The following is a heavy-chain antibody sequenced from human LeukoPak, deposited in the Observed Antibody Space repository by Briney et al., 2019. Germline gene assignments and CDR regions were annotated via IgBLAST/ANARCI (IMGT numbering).Heavy chain of an antibody. J-gene: IGHJ4*02. Sequence: PGGSLRLSCAASGFTFSNYWMSWVRQAPGKGLEWVACIMWDGSQIYYVDSVEGRFTISRDNAKNSLFLQMNSLGAEDTAVYYCAALDTAKVTDAGYWGQGTLVTVSS. V-gene: IGHV3-7*01. CDR1: GFTFSNYW. CDR2: IMWDGSQI. CDR3: AALDTAKVTDAGY. D-gene: IGHD5-18*01.